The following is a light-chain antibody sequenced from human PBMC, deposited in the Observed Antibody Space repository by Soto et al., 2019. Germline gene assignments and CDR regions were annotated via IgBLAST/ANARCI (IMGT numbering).Light chain of an antibody. CDR1: QSLLHSNGYNF. J-gene: IGKJ1*01. CDR3: MQARQSPRT. CDR2: LGS. Sequence: DIVMTQSPLSLPVTPGEAASISCRSSQSLLHSNGYNFLDWYLQKPGQSPQILINLGSNRTSGVPDRFRGSGSGTDFTLKISRVEAEDVGVYYCMQARQSPRTFGQGTKVEIK. V-gene: IGKV2-28*01.